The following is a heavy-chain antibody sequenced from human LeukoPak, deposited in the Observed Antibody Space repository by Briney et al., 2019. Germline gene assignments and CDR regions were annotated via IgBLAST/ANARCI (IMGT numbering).Heavy chain of an antibody. V-gene: IGHV1-2*02. CDR1: GYGFTDYY. CDR2: INTNSGGT. CDR3: AKDTGTFSFGDY. Sequence: ASVKVSCKASGYGFTDYYTHWVRQAPGQGLEWMGWINTNSGGTSYAQKFQGRVTMTRDTSMSTAYLGLSRLTSDDTAVYYCAKDTGTFSFGDYWGQGTLVTVSS. D-gene: IGHD5-18*01. J-gene: IGHJ4*02.